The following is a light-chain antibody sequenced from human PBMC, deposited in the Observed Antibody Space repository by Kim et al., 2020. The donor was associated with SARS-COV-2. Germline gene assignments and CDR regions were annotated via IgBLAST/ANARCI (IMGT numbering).Light chain of an antibody. CDR1: SDDVGRYKL. CDR2: EVT. J-gene: IGLJ2*01. V-gene: IGLV2-23*02. Sequence: SITLSCTGTSDDVGRYKLVSWYQHHPNKAPKLMIYEVTKRPSGVSDRFSGSKSANTASLTISGLQAEDEADYYCCSYAGSRTYVVFGGGTKVTVL. CDR3: CSYAGSRTYVV.